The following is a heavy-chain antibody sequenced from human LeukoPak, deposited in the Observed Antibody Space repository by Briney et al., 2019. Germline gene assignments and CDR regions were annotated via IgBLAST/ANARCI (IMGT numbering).Heavy chain of an antibody. Sequence: SETLSLTCTVSGGSISSYYWSWIRQPPGKGLEWIGYIYATGSTNYNPSLKSRVTISVDASKNHFSLNLGSVTAADTAVYYCARHGSVRSPLGPWGQGTLVTVSS. CDR1: GGSISSYY. D-gene: IGHD3-10*01. CDR3: ARHGSVRSPLGP. J-gene: IGHJ5*02. V-gene: IGHV4-4*09. CDR2: IYATGST.